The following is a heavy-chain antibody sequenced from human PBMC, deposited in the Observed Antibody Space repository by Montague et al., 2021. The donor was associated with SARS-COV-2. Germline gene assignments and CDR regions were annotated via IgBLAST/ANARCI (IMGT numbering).Heavy chain of an antibody. D-gene: IGHD4-17*01. CDR2: INNSGRT. J-gene: IGHJ4*02. CDR3: ARVNYGEVDY. CDR1: GVSFSDHF. V-gene: IGHV4-34*01. Sequence: SETLSLTCAVYGVSFSDHFWCWIRQPPGKGLEWIGEINNSGRTTXSPSPRFRVSMSIDTSKNQFSLHLRSRTAADAAVYYCARVNYGEVDYWGPGTLVTVSS.